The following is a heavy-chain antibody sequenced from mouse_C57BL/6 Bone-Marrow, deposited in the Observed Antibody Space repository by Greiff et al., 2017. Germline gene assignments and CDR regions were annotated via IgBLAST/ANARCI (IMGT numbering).Heavy chain of an antibody. Sequence: EVKVVDSGGGLVQPGASLRLSCAASGFTFTDYYMSWVRQPPGKAPEWLALIRNKANGYTTGDTASVKGWFTISRDNSQNILYLQMNTLRAEDSATYYCVKGDSSGDWYFDVWGTATTVTVSS. CDR1: GFTFTDYY. CDR2: IRNKANGYTT. CDR3: VKGDSSGDWYFDV. J-gene: IGHJ1*03. V-gene: IGHV7-4*01. D-gene: IGHD3-2*02.